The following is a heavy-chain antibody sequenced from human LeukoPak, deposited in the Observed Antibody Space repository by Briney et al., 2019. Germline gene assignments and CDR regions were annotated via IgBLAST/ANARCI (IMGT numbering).Heavy chain of an antibody. CDR1: GFTFSSYS. CDR3: AKNGDRGAYCSVGTCYPYYYYYMDV. J-gene: IGHJ6*03. CDR2: ISTTGGTT. Sequence: GGSLRLSCAASGFTFSSYSINSARQAPGRGLGWVSAISTTGGTTYYADSVRGRYTISRDNSRNTLYLQMNSLRAEDTAIYYCAKNGDRGAYCSVGTCYPYYYYYMDVWGKGTTVTISS. V-gene: IGHV3-23*01. D-gene: IGHD2-15*01.